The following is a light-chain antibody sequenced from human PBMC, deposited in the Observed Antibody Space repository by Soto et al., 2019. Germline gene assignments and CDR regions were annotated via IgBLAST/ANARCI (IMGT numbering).Light chain of an antibody. CDR3: QQYGTSPPST. CDR2: GAS. J-gene: IGKJ5*01. Sequence: EIVLTQSPGTLSLSPGERATLSCRASQSVSSSYLAWYQQKPGQAPRLLINGASSRATGIPDRFSGSGSGTDFTLTISRLEPEDFAVYYCQQYGTSPPSTFSQVTRLEIK. CDR1: QSVSSSY. V-gene: IGKV3-20*01.